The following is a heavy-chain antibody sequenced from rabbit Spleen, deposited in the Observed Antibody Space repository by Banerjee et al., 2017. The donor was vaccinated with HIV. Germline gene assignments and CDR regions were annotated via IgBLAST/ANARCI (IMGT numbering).Heavy chain of an antibody. CDR2: IDTGSSGFT. CDR3: ARDTSSSFSSYGMDL. J-gene: IGHJ6*01. CDR1: GVSFSSSSY. D-gene: IGHD1-1*01. Sequence: QSLEESGGDLVKPGASLTVTCTASGVSFSSSSYICWVRQAPGKGLEWIACIDTGSSGFTYFATWAKGRFTCSKTSSTTVTLQMTRLTAADTATYFCARDTSSSFSSYGMDLWGPGTLVTVS. V-gene: IGHV1S40*01.